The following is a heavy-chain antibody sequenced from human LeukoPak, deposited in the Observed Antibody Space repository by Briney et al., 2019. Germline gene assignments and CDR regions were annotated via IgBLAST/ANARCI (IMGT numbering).Heavy chain of an antibody. CDR1: GFTFWSYN. CDR2: ISSGSTYI. V-gene: IGHV3-21*01. Sequence: GGSLRLSCAASGFTFWSYNMNWVRQAPGKGLEWVSSISSGSTYIYYTDSVRGRSTISRDNAKNSLYLQMNSLRAEDTAVYWCARDYIAYDPLDYWGQGTLVTVSS. J-gene: IGHJ4*02. CDR3: ARDYIAYDPLDY. D-gene: IGHD3-3*01.